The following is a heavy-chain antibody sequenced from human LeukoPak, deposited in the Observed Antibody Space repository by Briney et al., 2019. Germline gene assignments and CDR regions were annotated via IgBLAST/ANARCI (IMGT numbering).Heavy chain of an antibody. CDR3: AREHPRGEVDDFDY. J-gene: IGHJ4*02. D-gene: IGHD3-16*01. CDR2: IYTSGST. Sequence: SETLSLTCTVSGGSISSGFYYWSWIRQPAGKGLEWIGRIYTSGSTNYNPSLKSRISISVDTSKNQFSLKLTSVTAADTAVYYCAREHPRGEVDDFDYWGQGTLVTVSS. V-gene: IGHV4-61*02. CDR1: GGSISSGFYY.